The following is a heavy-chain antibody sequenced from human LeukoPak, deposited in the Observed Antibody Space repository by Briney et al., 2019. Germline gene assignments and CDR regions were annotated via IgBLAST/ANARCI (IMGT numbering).Heavy chain of an antibody. CDR2: ISWNSGSI. V-gene: IGHV3-9*01. J-gene: IGHJ6*02. CDR1: GFTFDDYA. Sequence: GGSLRLSCAASGFTFDDYAMHWVRQAPGKGLEWVSGISWNSGSIGYADSVKGRFTISRDNAKNSLYLQMNSLRAEDTALYYCAKDVAAAGKGLYGMDVWGQGTTVTVSS. CDR3: AKDVAAAGKGLYGMDV. D-gene: IGHD6-13*01.